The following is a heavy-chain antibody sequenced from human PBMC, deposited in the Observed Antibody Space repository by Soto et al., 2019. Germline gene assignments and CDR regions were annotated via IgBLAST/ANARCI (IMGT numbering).Heavy chain of an antibody. D-gene: IGHD6-19*01. J-gene: IGHJ6*02. V-gene: IGHV4-31*03. CDR1: GGSINKGDYY. Sequence: SETLSLTCTVSGGSINKGDYYWSWIRQHPGKGLEWIGYIYYSGTTYYNPSLKSRVTISVDTSKNQFSLKLSSVTAADTAVYYCARGSYSSRWFYSRLYYYYGMDVWGQGTTVTVSS. CDR2: IYYSGTT. CDR3: ARGSYSSRWFYSRLYYYYGMDV.